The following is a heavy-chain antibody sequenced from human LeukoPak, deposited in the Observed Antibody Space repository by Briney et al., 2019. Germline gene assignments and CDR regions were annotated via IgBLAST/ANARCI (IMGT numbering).Heavy chain of an antibody. J-gene: IGHJ6*02. CDR3: ARTVVVTYYYGMDV. CDR1: GFTFSSYA. V-gene: IGHV3-30-3*01. Sequence: GRSLRLSCAASGFTFSSYAMHWVRQAPGKGLEWVAVISYDGSNKYYADSVKGRFTISRDNSKNTLYLQMNSLRAEDTAVNYCARTVVVTYYYGMDVWGQGTTVTVSS. CDR2: ISYDGSNK. D-gene: IGHD2-21*01.